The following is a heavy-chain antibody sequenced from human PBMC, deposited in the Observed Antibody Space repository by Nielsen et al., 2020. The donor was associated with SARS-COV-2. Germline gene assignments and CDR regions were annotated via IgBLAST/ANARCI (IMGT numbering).Heavy chain of an antibody. V-gene: IGHV4-61*01. Sequence: SETLSLTCTVSGGSVSSGSYYWSWIRQPPGKGLEWIGYIYYSGGTNYNPSLKSRVTISVDTSKNQFSLKLSSVTAADTAVYYCARIAPITIFGVVSWFDPWGQGTLVTVSS. D-gene: IGHD3-3*01. CDR3: ARIAPITIFGVVSWFDP. J-gene: IGHJ5*02. CDR2: IYYSGGT. CDR1: GGSVSSGSYY.